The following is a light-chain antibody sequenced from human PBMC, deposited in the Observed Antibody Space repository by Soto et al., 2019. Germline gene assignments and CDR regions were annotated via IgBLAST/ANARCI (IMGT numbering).Light chain of an antibody. Sequence: QSVLTQPPSMSAAPGQKVTISCSGSSSNIGNDYVSWYQLFPRTAPKLLIYDNDKRPSGIPDRFSGSKSGTSATLGITGLQTGDEADYYCATWDKRLSAWVFGGGTNVTVL. CDR2: DND. V-gene: IGLV1-51*01. CDR3: ATWDKRLSAWV. CDR1: SSNIGNDY. J-gene: IGLJ3*02.